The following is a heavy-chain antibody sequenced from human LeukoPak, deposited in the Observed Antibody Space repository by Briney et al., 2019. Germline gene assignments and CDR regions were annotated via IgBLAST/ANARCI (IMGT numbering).Heavy chain of an antibody. CDR3: ARDSIAAPRGAPLDY. J-gene: IGHJ4*02. D-gene: IGHD6-6*01. CDR1: GFTFSSYW. V-gene: IGHV3-7*01. CDR2: IKQDGSEK. Sequence: GWSLRLSCAASGFTFSSYWMSWVRQAPGKGLEWVANIKQDGSEKYYVDPVKGRFTISRDNAKNSLYLQMNSLRAEDTAVYYCARDSIAAPRGAPLDYWGQGTLITVSS.